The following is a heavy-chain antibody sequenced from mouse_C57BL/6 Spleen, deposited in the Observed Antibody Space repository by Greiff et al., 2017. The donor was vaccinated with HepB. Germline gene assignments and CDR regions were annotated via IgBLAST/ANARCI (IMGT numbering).Heavy chain of an antibody. CDR1: GYTFTDYE. CDR3: TREGTTVVGDY. J-gene: IGHJ2*01. Sequence: QVQLQQSGAELVRPGASVTLSCKASGYTFTDYEMHWVKQTPVHGLEWIGAIDPETGGTAYNQKFKGKAILTADNSSSTAYMELRSLTSEDSAVYYCTREGTTVVGDYWGQGTTLTVSS. D-gene: IGHD1-1*01. V-gene: IGHV1-15*01. CDR2: IDPETGGT.